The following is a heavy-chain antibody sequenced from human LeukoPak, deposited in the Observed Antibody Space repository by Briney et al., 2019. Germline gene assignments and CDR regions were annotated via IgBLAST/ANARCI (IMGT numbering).Heavy chain of an antibody. CDR1: GFTYSSYA. D-gene: IGHD6-19*01. CDR3: AKVGRIAVAGQLDY. J-gene: IGHJ4*02. V-gene: IGHV3-23*01. Sequence: PGGSLRLSCAASGFTYSSYAMSWVRQAPGKALEWVSAISGSGGSTYYADSVKGRFTISRDNSKNTLYLQMNSLRAEDTAVYYCAKVGRIAVAGQLDYWGQGTLVTVSS. CDR2: ISGSGGST.